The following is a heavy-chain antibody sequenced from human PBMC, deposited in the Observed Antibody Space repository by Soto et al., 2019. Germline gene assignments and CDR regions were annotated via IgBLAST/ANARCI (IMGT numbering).Heavy chain of an antibody. CDR3: ASATSIAVAGKES. Sequence: QVQLVQSGGEVRKPGASVKVSCKASGDTITNYGISWVRQAPGQGLEWMGWISFDNGNTKYAQNLQGRVTLTTDTSTSTAYMELRSLRSDDTAVYYCASATSIAVAGKESWGQGTLVTVSS. D-gene: IGHD6-19*01. J-gene: IGHJ4*02. CDR1: GDTITNYG. V-gene: IGHV1-18*01. CDR2: ISFDNGNT.